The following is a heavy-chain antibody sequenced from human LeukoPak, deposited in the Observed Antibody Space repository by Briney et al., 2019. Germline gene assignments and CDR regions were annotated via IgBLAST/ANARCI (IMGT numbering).Heavy chain of an antibody. Sequence: SETLSLTCTVSGGSISSSSYYWGWTRQPPGKGPEWIGSIYYSGSTYYNPSLKSRVTISVDTSKNQFSLKLSSVTAADTAVYYCARHVPVTRYYYDSSGYQPYFDYWGQGTLVTVSS. D-gene: IGHD3-22*01. V-gene: IGHV4-39*01. CDR2: IYYSGST. CDR1: GGSISSSSYY. CDR3: ARHVPVTRYYYDSSGYQPYFDY. J-gene: IGHJ4*02.